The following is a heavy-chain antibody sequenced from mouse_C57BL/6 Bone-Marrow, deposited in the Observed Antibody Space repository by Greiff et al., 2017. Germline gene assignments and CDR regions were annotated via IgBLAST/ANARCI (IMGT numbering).Heavy chain of an antibody. Sequence: QVQLKQPGAELVMPGASVKLSCKASGYTFTSYWMHWVKQRPGQGLEWIGEIDPSDSYTNYNQKFKGKSTLTVDKSSSTAYMQLSSLTSEDSAVYYGARGDDYDGTGFDYWGQGTTLTVSS. J-gene: IGHJ2*01. CDR1: GYTFTSYW. D-gene: IGHD2-4*01. CDR3: ARGDDYDGTGFDY. V-gene: IGHV1-69*01. CDR2: IDPSDSYT.